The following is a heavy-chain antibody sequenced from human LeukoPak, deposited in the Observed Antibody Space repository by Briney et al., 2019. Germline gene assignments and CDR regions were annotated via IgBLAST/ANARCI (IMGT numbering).Heavy chain of an antibody. CDR1: GGSISSYY. D-gene: IGHD1-26*01. Sequence: PSETLSLTCTVSGGSISSYYWSWIRQPPGKGLEWIGYIHYSGSTNCNPSLKSRVTISVDTSKNQFSLKLSSVTAADTAVYYCARGVGALFQHWGQGTLVTVSS. CDR3: ARGVGALFQH. J-gene: IGHJ1*01. CDR2: IHYSGST. V-gene: IGHV4-59*08.